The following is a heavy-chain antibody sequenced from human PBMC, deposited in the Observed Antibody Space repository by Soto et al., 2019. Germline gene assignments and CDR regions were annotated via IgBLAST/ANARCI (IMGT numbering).Heavy chain of an antibody. CDR3: ATHYDFWSGYYFSYYYGMDV. D-gene: IGHD3-3*01. V-gene: IGHV1-69*01. J-gene: IGHJ6*02. Sequence: QVQLVQSGAEVKKPGSSVKVSCKASGGTFSSYAISWVRQAPGQGLEWMGGIIPIFGTANYAQKFQGRVTITADESTSTAYMELSSLRSEDTAVYYCATHYDFWSGYYFSYYYGMDVWGQGTTVTVSS. CDR1: GGTFSSYA. CDR2: IIPIFGTA.